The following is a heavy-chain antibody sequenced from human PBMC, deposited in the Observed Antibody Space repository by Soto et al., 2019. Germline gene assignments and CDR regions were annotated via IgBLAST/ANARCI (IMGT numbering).Heavy chain of an antibody. J-gene: IGHJ6*02. Sequence: VSGPTLVNPTKPLTLTCTFSGFSLSTGGVAVGWIRQPPGKALEWLALIYWNDDKLYSPSLKTRLTVTKDTSKNQVVLTMTNVGPVDTATYYCAHKLRYLDPMDVWGQGTTVTVSS. CDR2: IYWNDDK. V-gene: IGHV2-5*01. D-gene: IGHD3-9*01. CDR3: AHKLRYLDPMDV. CDR1: GFSLSTGGVA.